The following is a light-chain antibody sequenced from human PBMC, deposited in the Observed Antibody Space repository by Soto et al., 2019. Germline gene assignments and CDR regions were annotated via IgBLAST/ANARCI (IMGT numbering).Light chain of an antibody. J-gene: IGKJ4*01. CDR2: DAS. CDR1: QSVSDY. V-gene: IGKV3-11*01. Sequence: EVVLTQSPASLPLSPGDRATLSCRADQSVSDYLAWYQQKPGQPPRLLFFDASSRATGVPHRFSAGGSGTDFTLIISSLQPEDFAVYYCQQRVNWPPTFGGGTKVDIK. CDR3: QQRVNWPPT.